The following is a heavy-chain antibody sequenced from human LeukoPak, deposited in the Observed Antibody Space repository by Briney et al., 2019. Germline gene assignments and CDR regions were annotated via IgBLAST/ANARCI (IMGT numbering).Heavy chain of an antibody. J-gene: IGHJ6*02. CDR3: ARGVRGVIIYYYGMDV. Sequence: RASVKVSCKASGYTFTSYDINWVRQATGQGLEWMGWMNPNSGNTGYAQKFQGRVTMTRNTSISTAYMELSSLRSGDTAVYYCARGVRGVIIYYYGMDVWGQGTTVTVSS. CDR2: MNPNSGNT. V-gene: IGHV1-8*01. D-gene: IGHD3-10*02. CDR1: GYTFTSYD.